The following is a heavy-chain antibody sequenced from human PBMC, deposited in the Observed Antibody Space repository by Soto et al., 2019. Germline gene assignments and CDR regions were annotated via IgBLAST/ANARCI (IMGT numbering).Heavy chain of an antibody. J-gene: IGHJ4*02. CDR1: GFTVSSNY. CDR3: ASGFGN. Sequence: ESGGGLVQPGGSLRLSCAVSGFTVSSNYMTWVRQAAGKGLECVSVLYSGFSTYYADSVKGRFTISRDNSKNTLYLQMNSLRAEDTAVYYCASGFGNWGQGTLVTVSS. CDR2: LYSGFST. D-gene: IGHD3-16*01. V-gene: IGHV3-66*01.